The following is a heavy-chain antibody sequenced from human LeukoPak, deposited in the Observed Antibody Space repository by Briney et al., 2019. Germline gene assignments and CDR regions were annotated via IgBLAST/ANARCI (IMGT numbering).Heavy chain of an antibody. V-gene: IGHV4-59*01. CDR2: IYYTVST. Sequence: SETLSLTGTVSGGSISSYHWSWIRQPPGEGLEWIGYIYYTVSTNYNPSLKSRVTISVDTSKNHFSLKLSSVTAADTAVYYCARGPSARFFGVAKGAFDIWGQETMVTVSS. D-gene: IGHD3-3*01. CDR3: ARGPSARFFGVAKGAFDI. CDR1: GGSISSYH. J-gene: IGHJ3*02.